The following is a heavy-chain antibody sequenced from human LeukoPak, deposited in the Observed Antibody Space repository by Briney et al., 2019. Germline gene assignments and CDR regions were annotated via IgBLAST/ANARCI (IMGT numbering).Heavy chain of an antibody. Sequence: PGGSLRLSCAASGFTFSDYNMRWIRQAPGKGLEWVSAISRSGSTKYYADSVKGRFTISRDNPKNTLFLQMNSLRPEDTAVYYCARVLRYCSGGNFYYGGLGYMDLWGKGTRVSISS. CDR2: ISRSGSTK. V-gene: IGHV3-11*01. D-gene: IGHD2-15*01. CDR1: GFTFSDYN. J-gene: IGHJ6*03. CDR3: ARVLRYCSGGNFYYGGLGYMDL.